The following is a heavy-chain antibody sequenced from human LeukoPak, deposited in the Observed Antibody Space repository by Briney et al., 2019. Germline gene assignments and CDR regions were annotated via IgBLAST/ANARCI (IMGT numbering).Heavy chain of an antibody. Sequence: GGSLRLPCAASGFTFSSYSMNWVRQAPGKGLEWVSSISSTSTYIYYADSVKGRFTISRDNAKNSLYLQMNSLRAEDTAVYYCARDPAGVTAAGAFDYWGQGTLVTVSS. CDR2: ISSTSTYI. V-gene: IGHV3-21*01. CDR1: GFTFSSYS. CDR3: ARDPAGVTAAGAFDY. J-gene: IGHJ4*02. D-gene: IGHD6-13*01.